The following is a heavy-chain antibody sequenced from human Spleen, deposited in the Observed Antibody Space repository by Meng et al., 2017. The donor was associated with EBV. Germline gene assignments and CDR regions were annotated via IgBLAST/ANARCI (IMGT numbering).Heavy chain of an antibody. V-gene: IGHV1-8*01. J-gene: IGHJ4*02. CDR2: MNPNSDNT. CDR1: GYTFTSYA. CDR3: ARRRLDDSSGYYVDY. Sequence: QVQLVQSGAEVKKPGDAVKVSYKASGYTFTSYAISWVRRATGQGLEWMGWMNPNSDNTGYALTSNTSISTAYMELRSLRSDDTAIYYCARRRLDDSSGYYVDYWGQGTLVTVSS. D-gene: IGHD3-22*01.